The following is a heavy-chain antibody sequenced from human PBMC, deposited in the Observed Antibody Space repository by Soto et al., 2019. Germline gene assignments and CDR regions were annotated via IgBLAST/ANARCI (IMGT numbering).Heavy chain of an antibody. CDR3: ARVGPWVPYYYDSSPYTFENWLDP. V-gene: IGHV4-34*01. J-gene: IGHJ5*02. D-gene: IGHD3-22*01. Sequence: SETLSLTCAVYGGSFSGYYWSWIRQPPGKGLEWIGEINHSGSTNYNPSLKSRVTISVDTSKNQFSLKLSSVTAADTAVYYCARVGPWVPYYYDSSPYTFENWLDPWGEGTLVTVSS. CDR2: INHSGST. CDR1: GGSFSGYY.